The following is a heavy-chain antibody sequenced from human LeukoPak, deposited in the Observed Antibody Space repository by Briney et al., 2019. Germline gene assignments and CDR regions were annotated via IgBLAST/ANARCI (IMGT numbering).Heavy chain of an antibody. CDR1: GFTFSSYE. V-gene: IGHV3-48*03. D-gene: IGHD3-22*01. Sequence: GGSLRLSCAASGFTFSSYEMNWVRQAPGKGLEWVSYISDSGNTIFYADSVKGRFTVSGDNAKNSLYLQMSSLRAEDTAVYYCARTEPYYYDSSGYYGAFDIWGQGTMVTVSS. J-gene: IGHJ3*02. CDR2: ISDSGNTI. CDR3: ARTEPYYYDSSGYYGAFDI.